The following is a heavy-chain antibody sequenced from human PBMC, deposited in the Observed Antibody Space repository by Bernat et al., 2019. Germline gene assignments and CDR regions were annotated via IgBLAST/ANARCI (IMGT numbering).Heavy chain of an antibody. Sequence: QVQLVESGGGVVQPGRSLRLSCAASGFTFSVFAMHWVRRAPGKGLECVATISHDGSNTYYADSVKGRFTISRDNSKNTLYLQMNSLRPEDTAVYYCARLPTNEATVDYWGQGTLVTVSS. CDR1: GFTFSVFA. D-gene: IGHD4-11*01. CDR2: ISHDGSNT. J-gene: IGHJ4*02. CDR3: ARLPTNEATVDY. V-gene: IGHV3-30-3*01.